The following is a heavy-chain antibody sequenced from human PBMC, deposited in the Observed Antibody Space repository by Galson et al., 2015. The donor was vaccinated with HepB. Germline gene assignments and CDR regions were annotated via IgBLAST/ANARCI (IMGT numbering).Heavy chain of an antibody. CDR2: ISSSSIYT. CDR3: ARTLEAYSSWSYFDY. Sequence: SLRLSCAASGFTFSDYYMSWMRQAPGKGLEWVSYISSSSIYTNYVGSVKGRFTISRDNAKNSVYLQMNSLRAEDTAVYYCARTLEAYSSWSYFDYRGQGTLVTVSS. V-gene: IGHV3-11*03. J-gene: IGHJ4*02. CDR1: GFTFSDYY. D-gene: IGHD6-13*01.